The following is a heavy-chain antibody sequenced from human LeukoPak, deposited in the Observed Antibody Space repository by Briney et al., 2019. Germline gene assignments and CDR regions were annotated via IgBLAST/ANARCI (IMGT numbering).Heavy chain of an antibody. CDR1: GGSISSGGYS. D-gene: IGHD3-10*01. J-gene: IGHJ2*01. CDR3: ARVRGCGSGSYSNWYFDL. V-gene: IGHV4-30-2*01. CDR2: IYHSGST. Sequence: SQTLSLTCAVSGGSISSGGYSWSWIRQPPGKGLEWIGYIYHSGSTYYNPSLKSRVTISVDRSKNQFSLKLRSVTAADTAVYYCARVRGCGSGSYSNWYFDLWGRGTLVTVSS.